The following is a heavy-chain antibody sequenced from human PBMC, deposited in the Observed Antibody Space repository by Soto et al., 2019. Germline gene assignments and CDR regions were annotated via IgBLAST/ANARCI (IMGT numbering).Heavy chain of an antibody. D-gene: IGHD6-19*01. Sequence: EVQLVESGGGLVQPGGSLRLSCAASGLIFSDYHMDWVRQAPGKGLGWVGRIRRKANSYTTEYAASVKGRFTISRDASKNSLYLQMNSLKSEDTAVYYCAMLGGWSGGSSGMDVWGQGTTVTVSS. CDR3: AMLGGWSGGSSGMDV. CDR2: IRRKANSYTT. V-gene: IGHV3-72*01. CDR1: GLIFSDYH. J-gene: IGHJ6*02.